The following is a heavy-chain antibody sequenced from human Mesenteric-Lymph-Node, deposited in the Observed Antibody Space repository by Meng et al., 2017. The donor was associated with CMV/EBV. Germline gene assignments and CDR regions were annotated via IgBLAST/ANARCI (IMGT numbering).Heavy chain of an antibody. CDR1: GFTFSSYA. CDR3: ARDRRGGYCSSTSCFPYYYYGMDV. CDR2: IRYDGSNK. Sequence: GESLKISCAASGFTFSSYAMHWVRQAPGKGLEWVAFIRYDGSNKYYADSVKGRFTISRDNSKNTLYLQMNSLRAEDTAVYYCARDRRGGYCSSTSCFPYYYYGMDVWGQGTTVTVS. D-gene: IGHD2-2*01. V-gene: IGHV3-30*02. J-gene: IGHJ6*02.